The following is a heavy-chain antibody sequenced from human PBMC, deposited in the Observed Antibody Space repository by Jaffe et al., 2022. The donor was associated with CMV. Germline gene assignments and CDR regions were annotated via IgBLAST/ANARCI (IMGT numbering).Heavy chain of an antibody. CDR2: IYYSGST. CDR1: GGSISSSSYY. CDR3: ARGDVDTAMVPNY. Sequence: QLQLQESGPGLVKPSETLSLTCTVSGGSISSSSYYWGWIRQPPGKGLEWIGSIYYSGSTYYNPSLKSRVTISVDTSKNQFSLKLSSVTAADTAVYYCARGDVDTAMVPNYWGQGTLVTVSS. D-gene: IGHD5-18*01. V-gene: IGHV4-39*01. J-gene: IGHJ4*02.